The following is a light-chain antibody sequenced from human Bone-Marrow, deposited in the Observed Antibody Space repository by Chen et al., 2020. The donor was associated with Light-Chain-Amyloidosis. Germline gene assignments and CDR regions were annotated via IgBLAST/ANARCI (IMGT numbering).Light chain of an antibody. V-gene: IGLV2-14*01. CDR1: SSDVGGDNH. CDR2: EVT. CDR3: SSYTITNTLV. Sequence: QSALTQPASVSGSPGQSITISCTGTSSDVGGDNHVSWYQQHPDKAPKLMIYEVTNRPSWVSDRFSGSKFDNPASLTISGLQTEDEADYFCSSYTITNTLVFGSGTRVTVL. J-gene: IGLJ1*01.